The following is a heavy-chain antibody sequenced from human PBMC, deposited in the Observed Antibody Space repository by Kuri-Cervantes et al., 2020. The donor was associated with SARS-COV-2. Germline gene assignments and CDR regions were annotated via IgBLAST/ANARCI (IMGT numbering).Heavy chain of an antibody. CDR3: ARDFRYCSSTSCRRTDYYYYIMDV. D-gene: IGHD2-2*01. Sequence: LSLTCAASGFTFSSYWMHWVRQAPGKGLVWVSRINSDGSSTSYADSVKGRFTISRDNAKNTLYLQMNSLRAEDTAVYYCARDFRYCSSTSCRRTDYYYYIMDVWGQGTTVTVSS. J-gene: IGHJ6*02. V-gene: IGHV3-74*01. CDR1: GFTFSSYW. CDR2: INSDGSST.